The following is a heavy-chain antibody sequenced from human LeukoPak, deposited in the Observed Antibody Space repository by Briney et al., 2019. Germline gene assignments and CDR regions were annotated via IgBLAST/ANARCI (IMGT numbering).Heavy chain of an antibody. CDR1: GYTFTDYG. CDR3: GIVGATTPLSWFDY. CDR2: ISGYSGHT. Sequence: GASVKVSCKASGYTFTDYGISWVRQAPGQGLEWMAWISGYSGHTNFAPKLQGRVTVTTDTSTSTAYLELRRLTSDDTAVYYCGIVGATTPLSWFDYWGQGTLVTVSS. V-gene: IGHV1-18*01. J-gene: IGHJ4*02. D-gene: IGHD1-26*01.